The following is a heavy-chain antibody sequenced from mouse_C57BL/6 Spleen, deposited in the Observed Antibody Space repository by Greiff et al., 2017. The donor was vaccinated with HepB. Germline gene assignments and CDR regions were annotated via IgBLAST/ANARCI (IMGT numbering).Heavy chain of an antibody. V-gene: IGHV1-50*01. J-gene: IGHJ3*01. CDR2: IDPSDSYP. CDR1: GYTFTSYW. Sequence: QVQLQPPGAELVQPGASVKLSCTASGYTFTSYWLPWVTQRPGPGLEWIGEIDPSDSYPNSNPTFRGKATLTVDTSSSTAYMQLSSLTSEASAVYDCARKALDDGYYEFAYWGQGTLVTVSA. D-gene: IGHD2-3*01. CDR3: ARKALDDGYYEFAY.